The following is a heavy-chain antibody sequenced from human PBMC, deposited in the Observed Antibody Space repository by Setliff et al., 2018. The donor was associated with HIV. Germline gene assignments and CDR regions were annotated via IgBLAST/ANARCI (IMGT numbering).Heavy chain of an antibody. CDR2: INHSGKT. J-gene: IGHJ4*02. CDR1: GGSFSGYY. CDR3: ASGREAVAGALHFDY. Sequence: SETLSLTCAVYGGSFSGYYWTWIRQPPGKGLEWIGDINHSGKTNYNRSLKSRVTISVDTSKNQFSLKLNSVTAADTAVYYCASGREAVAGALHFDYWGQGPLVTVSS. D-gene: IGHD6-19*01. V-gene: IGHV4-34*01.